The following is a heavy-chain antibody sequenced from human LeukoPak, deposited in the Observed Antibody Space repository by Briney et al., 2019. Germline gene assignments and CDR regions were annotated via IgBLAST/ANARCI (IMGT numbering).Heavy chain of an antibody. J-gene: IGHJ3*01. Sequence: GGSLRLSCAASGFTFSNYAVMWVRQAPGQGLEWVSAITSAGAPRYADSVKGRFTISGDNSKNTLYLQMNSLRAEDTAQYFCARDPNGDYIGAFEFWGQGTGVTVSS. D-gene: IGHD4-17*01. V-gene: IGHV3-23*01. CDR3: ARDPNGDYIGAFEF. CDR2: ITSAGAP. CDR1: GFTFSNYA.